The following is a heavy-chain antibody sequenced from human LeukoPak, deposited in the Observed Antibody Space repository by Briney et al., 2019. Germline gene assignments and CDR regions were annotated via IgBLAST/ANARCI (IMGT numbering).Heavy chain of an antibody. CDR3: ARSPKYNSGWPYGMDV. J-gene: IGHJ6*02. Sequence: PSETLSLTCTVSGVSISSYYWSWIRQPPGKRLEWIGYIYDSGSTNYNPSLKSRVTISVDTSKNQFSLKLSSVTAADTAVYYCARSPKYNSGWPYGMDVWGQGTTVTVSS. D-gene: IGHD6-19*01. CDR1: GVSISSYY. CDR2: IYDSGST. V-gene: IGHV4-59*08.